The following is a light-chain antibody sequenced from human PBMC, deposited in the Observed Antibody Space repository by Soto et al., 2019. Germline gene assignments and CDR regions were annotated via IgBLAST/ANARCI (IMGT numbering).Light chain of an antibody. Sequence: EIVLTQSPGTLSLSPGERATLSCRASQSVSSSYLAWYQQKPGQAPRLLIYGASSRATSIPDRFSGSGSGTDFTLTINRLEPEDFAVYYCQQYGSSWTFGQGTKVEIK. CDR3: QQYGSSWT. V-gene: IGKV3-20*01. J-gene: IGKJ1*01. CDR2: GAS. CDR1: QSVSSSY.